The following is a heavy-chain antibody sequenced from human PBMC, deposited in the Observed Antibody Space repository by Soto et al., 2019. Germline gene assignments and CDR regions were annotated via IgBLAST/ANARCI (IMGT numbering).Heavy chain of an antibody. J-gene: IGHJ4*02. CDR2: ISGSGNSP. Sequence: GGSLRLSCAASGFTFSSYAMSWVRQAPGKGLEWVSAISGSGNSPYYADSVRGRFTFSRDNSKNTVYLHMSSLKAEDTAVYYCAKHFASTGWCESAYCGQGTLV. V-gene: IGHV3-23*01. D-gene: IGHD6-19*01. CDR1: GFTFSSYA. CDR3: AKHFASTGWCESAY.